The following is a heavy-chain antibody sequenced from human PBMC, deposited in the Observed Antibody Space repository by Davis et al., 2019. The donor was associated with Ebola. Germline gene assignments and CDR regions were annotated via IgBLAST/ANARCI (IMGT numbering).Heavy chain of an antibody. CDR3: ARKYSSRRHPYYYGMDV. D-gene: IGHD6-13*01. Sequence: GESLKISCAASGFTFSSYWMHWVRQAPGKGLVWVSRINSDGSSTSYADSVKGRFTISRDNAKKSLYLQMNSLRAEDTAVYYCARKYSSRRHPYYYGMDVWGQGTTVTVSS. V-gene: IGHV3-74*01. CDR1: GFTFSSYW. J-gene: IGHJ6*02. CDR2: INSDGSST.